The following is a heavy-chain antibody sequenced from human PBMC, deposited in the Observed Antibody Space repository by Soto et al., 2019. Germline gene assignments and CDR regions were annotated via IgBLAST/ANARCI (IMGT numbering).Heavy chain of an antibody. CDR2: IYYSGST. D-gene: IGHD2-2*01. V-gene: IGHV4-39*01. J-gene: IGHJ4*02. CDR3: ASTNIVVVPSPILW. Sequence: SETLSLTWTVSGGSISSSSYYWSWLRQPPGKGLEWIGSIYYSGSTYYNPSLKSRVTISVDTSKNQFSLKLSSVTAADTAVYYCASTNIVVVPSPILWWGQGTLVTVSS. CDR1: GGSISSSSYY.